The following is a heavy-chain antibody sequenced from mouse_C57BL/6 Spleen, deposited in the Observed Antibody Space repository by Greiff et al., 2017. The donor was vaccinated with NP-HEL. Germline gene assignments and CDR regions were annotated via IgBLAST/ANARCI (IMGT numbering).Heavy chain of an antibody. CDR3: ARDAYLPGAMDY. Sequence: EVQRVESGGGLVKPGGSLKLSCAASGFTFSSYAMSWVRQTPEKRLEWVATISDGGSYTYYPDNVKGRFTISRDNAKNNLYLQMSHLKSEDTAMYYCARDAYLPGAMDYWGQGTSVTVSS. CDR2: ISDGGSYT. V-gene: IGHV5-4*01. CDR1: GFTFSSYA. D-gene: IGHD5-5*01. J-gene: IGHJ4*01.